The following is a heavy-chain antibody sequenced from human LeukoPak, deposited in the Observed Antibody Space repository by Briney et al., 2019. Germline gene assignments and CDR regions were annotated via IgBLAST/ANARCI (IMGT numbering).Heavy chain of an antibody. D-gene: IGHD3-16*01. CDR2: IYYSGST. CDR3: ARVGVTHYYYYGMDV. J-gene: IGHJ6*02. Sequence: PSETPSLTCTVSGGSISSYYWSWIRQPPGKGLEWIGYIYYSGSTNYNPSLKSRVTISVDTSKNQFSLKLSSVTAADTAVYYCARVGVTHYYYYGMDVWGQGTTVTVSS. CDR1: GGSISSYY. V-gene: IGHV4-59*01.